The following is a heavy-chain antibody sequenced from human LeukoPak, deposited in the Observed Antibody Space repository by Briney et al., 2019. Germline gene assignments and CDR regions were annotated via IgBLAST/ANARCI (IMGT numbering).Heavy chain of an antibody. CDR3: ATGGYSYGIAY. CDR1: SGSISSYY. CDR2: IYYSGTT. V-gene: IGHV4-59*01. D-gene: IGHD5-18*01. Sequence: SETLSLTCTVSSGSISSYYWSWLRQPPGKGLEWIGNIYYSGTTNYNPSLESRVTISVDTSKNQFSLKLSSVTAADTAVYYCATGGYSYGIAYWGQGTLVTVSS. J-gene: IGHJ4*02.